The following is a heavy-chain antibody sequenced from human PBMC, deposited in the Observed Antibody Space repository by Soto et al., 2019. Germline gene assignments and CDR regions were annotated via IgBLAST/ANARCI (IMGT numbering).Heavy chain of an antibody. CDR1: GGSISSYY. D-gene: IGHD1-7*01. V-gene: IGHV4-59*12. CDR3: ARGGTRNGMDV. Sequence: PSETLSLTCTVSGGSISSYYWSWIRQPPGKGLEWIGYIYYSGSTYYNPSLKSRVTISVDTSKNQFSLKLSSVTAADTAVYYCARGGTRNGMDVWGQGTTVTVSS. J-gene: IGHJ6*02. CDR2: IYYSGST.